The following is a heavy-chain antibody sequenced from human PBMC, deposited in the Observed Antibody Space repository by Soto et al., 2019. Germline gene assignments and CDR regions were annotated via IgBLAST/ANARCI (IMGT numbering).Heavy chain of an antibody. CDR3: STSIKITMIAV. J-gene: IGHJ4*02. Sequence: PGGSLRLSCTTSGFTFGDYAVSWFRQAPGKGLEWVGFIRIKAYGGTTEYAASVKGRFTISRDDSKSIAYLQMNSLKTEDTAVYYCSTSIKITMIAVWGQGTLVTVSS. CDR1: GFTFGDYA. D-gene: IGHD3-22*01. V-gene: IGHV3-49*03. CDR2: IRIKAYGGTT.